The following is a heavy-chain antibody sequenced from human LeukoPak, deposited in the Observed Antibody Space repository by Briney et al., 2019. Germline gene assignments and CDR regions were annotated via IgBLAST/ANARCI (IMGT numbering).Heavy chain of an antibody. Sequence: SVKVSCKASGGTFSSYAISWVRQAPGQGLEWMGRIFPIFGTANYAQKFQGRVTITTDESTSTAYMELSSLRSEDTAVYYCARAQGQQNYYYYMDVWGKGTTVAVSS. CDR3: ARAQGQQNYYYYMDV. CDR2: IFPIFGTA. V-gene: IGHV1-69*05. J-gene: IGHJ6*03. D-gene: IGHD6-13*01. CDR1: GGTFSSYA.